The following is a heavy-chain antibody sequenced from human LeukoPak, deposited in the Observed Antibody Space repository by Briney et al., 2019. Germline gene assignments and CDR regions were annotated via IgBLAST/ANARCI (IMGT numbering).Heavy chain of an antibody. CDR1: GFAFSSYS. CDR2: ISSSSSTI. CDR3: AREATYYYVSSGYYDY. D-gene: IGHD3-22*01. J-gene: IGHJ4*02. V-gene: IGHV3-48*01. Sequence: PAGSLRLSCAASGFAFSSYSMNWVRQAPGKGLEWVSYISSSSSTIYYADSVKGRFTISRDNAKNSLYLQMNSLRAEDTAVYYCAREATYYYVSSGYYDYWGQGTLVTVSS.